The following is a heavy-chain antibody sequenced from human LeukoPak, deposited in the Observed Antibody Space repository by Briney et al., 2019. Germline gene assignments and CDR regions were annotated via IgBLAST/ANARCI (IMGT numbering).Heavy chain of an antibody. CDR2: IIPIFGTA. CDR3: AKGDVLPSYPTFDY. J-gene: IGHJ4*02. CDR1: GGTFSSYA. D-gene: IGHD3-9*01. V-gene: IGHV1-69*05. Sequence: SVKVSCKASGGTFSSYAISWVRQAPGQGLEWMGGIIPIFGTANYAQKFQGRVTITTDESTSTAYMELSSLRSEDTAVYYCAKGDVLPSYPTFDYWGQGTLVTVSS.